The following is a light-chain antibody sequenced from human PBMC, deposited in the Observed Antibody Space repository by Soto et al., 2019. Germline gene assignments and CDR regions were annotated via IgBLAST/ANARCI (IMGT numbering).Light chain of an antibody. Sequence: SYELTQPPSVSVSPGQTASITCSGDKLGTKYACWYQQKPGQSPVLVIYQDTKRPSGIPERFAGSNSGNTATLTISGTQAMDEADYYCQAWDRSTLVFGGGTKLTVL. CDR3: QAWDRSTLV. J-gene: IGLJ2*01. V-gene: IGLV3-1*01. CDR1: KLGTKY. CDR2: QDT.